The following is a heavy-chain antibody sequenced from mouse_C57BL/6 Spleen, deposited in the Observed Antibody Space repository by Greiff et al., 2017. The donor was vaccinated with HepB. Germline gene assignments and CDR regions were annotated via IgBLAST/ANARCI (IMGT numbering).Heavy chain of an antibody. J-gene: IGHJ2*01. D-gene: IGHD1-1*01. CDR2: INPSSGYT. V-gene: IGHV1-4*01. CDR1: GYTFTSYT. CDR3: ARGEDYGSSQYYFDY. Sequence: QVQLQQSGAELARPGASVKMSCKASGYTFTSYTMHWVKQRPGQGLEWIGYINPSSGYTKYNQKFKDKATLTADKSSSTAYMQLSSLTSEDSAVYYCARGEDYGSSQYYFDYWGQGTTLTVSS.